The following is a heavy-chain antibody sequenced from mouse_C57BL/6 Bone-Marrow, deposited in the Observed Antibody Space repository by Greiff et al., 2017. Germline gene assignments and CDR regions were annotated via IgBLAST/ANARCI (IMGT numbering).Heavy chain of an antibody. CDR1: GYTFTSYW. CDR2: IPPNSGST. V-gene: IGHV1-64*01. CDR3: AGYYYGSSFDY. J-gene: IGHJ2*01. Sequence: QVQLQQPGAELVKPGASVKLSCKASGYTFTSYWMHWVKQRPGQGLEWIGMIPPNSGSTNYNEKFKSKATLTVDKSSGTASLQLSSLTSEDSAVYYCAGYYYGSSFDYWGQGTTLTVSS. D-gene: IGHD1-1*01.